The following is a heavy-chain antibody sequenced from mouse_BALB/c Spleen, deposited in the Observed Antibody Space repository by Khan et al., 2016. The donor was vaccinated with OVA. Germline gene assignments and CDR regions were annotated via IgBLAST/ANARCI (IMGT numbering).Heavy chain of an antibody. J-gene: IGHJ4*01. CDR3: NRHYSYDGSSLYAMDY. V-gene: IGHV1S81*02. CDR2: INPSNGGT. Sequence: VQLQESGAELVKPGASVKLSCKASAYTFTSYYMFWVKQRPGQGLEWIGEINPSNGGTNFNEKFKSKATLTVDKSSSTAYMQLSSLTSEDSSVYYCNRHYSYDGSSLYAMDYWGQGTSVTVSS. CDR1: AYTFTSYY. D-gene: IGHD2-12*01.